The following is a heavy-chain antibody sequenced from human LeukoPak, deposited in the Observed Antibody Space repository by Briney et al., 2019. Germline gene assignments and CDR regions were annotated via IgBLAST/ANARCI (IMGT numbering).Heavy chain of an antibody. CDR1: GFTFSSYG. V-gene: IGHV3-30*03. CDR3: AGDSSGYPADY. CDR2: ISYDGRKK. J-gene: IGHJ4*02. D-gene: IGHD3-22*01. Sequence: PGGSLRLSCAASGFTFSSYGMHWVRQAPGKGLEWVAVISYDGRKKYYADSVKGRFTISRDNSKNTLYLQMNSLRAEDTAVYYCAGDSSGYPADYWGQGTLVTVSS.